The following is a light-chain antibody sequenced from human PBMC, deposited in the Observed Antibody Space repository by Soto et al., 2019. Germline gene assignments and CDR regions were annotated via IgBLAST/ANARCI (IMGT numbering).Light chain of an antibody. Sequence: EIVLTQSPGTLSLSPGEXXXXXXRASXXXXXXXXXXXXXXPGQAPRLLIYGASSRATGIPDRFSGSGSGTDFTLTISRLEPEDFAVYYCQQYGSSPFTFGPGTKVD. J-gene: IGKJ3*01. CDR2: GAS. V-gene: IGKV3-20*01. CDR1: XXXXXXX. CDR3: QQYGSSPFT.